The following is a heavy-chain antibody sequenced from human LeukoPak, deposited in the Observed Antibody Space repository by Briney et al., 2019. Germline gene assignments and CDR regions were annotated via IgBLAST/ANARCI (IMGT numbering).Heavy chain of an antibody. CDR3: ARAQVGADDAFDI. Sequence: GASVKVSCKTSGYTFNDYYVHWVRQAPGQGLEWMGIINPSGGSTSYAQKFQGRVTMTRDTSTSTVYMELSSLRSEDTAVYYCARAQVGADDAFDIWGQGTMVTVSS. CDR1: GYTFNDYY. CDR2: INPSGGST. D-gene: IGHD1-26*01. V-gene: IGHV1-46*02. J-gene: IGHJ3*02.